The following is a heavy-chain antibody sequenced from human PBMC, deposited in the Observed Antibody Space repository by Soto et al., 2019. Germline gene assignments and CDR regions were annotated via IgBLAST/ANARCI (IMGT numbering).Heavy chain of an antibody. CDR3: ARDEGYDDTLPGTPGGVDG. CDR1: GLTFSSYG. CDR2: IWYDGSNK. V-gene: IGHV3-33*01. Sequence: PGGSLRLSCAASGLTFSSYGMHWVRQAPGKGLEWVAVIWYDGSNKYYADSVKGRFTISRDNSKNTLYLQMNSLRAEDTAVYYCARDEGYDDTLPGTPGGVDGWCQGTTVNVAS. D-gene: IGHD3-9*01. J-gene: IGHJ6*02.